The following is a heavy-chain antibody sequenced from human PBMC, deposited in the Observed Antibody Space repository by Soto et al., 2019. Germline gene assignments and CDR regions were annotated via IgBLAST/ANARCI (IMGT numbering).Heavy chain of an antibody. D-gene: IGHD3-3*01. Sequence: PGGSLRLSCAASGFTFEDYAMHWVRQAPGKGLEWVSGISWNSGTKGSADSVKGRFTISRDNAKKSLYLQMNSLRPEDTALYFCAKDINRRYDFWSDSAYYHYGMDVWGQGTAVTV. CDR3: AKDINRRYDFWSDSAYYHYGMDV. CDR2: ISWNSGTK. J-gene: IGHJ6*01. V-gene: IGHV3-9*01. CDR1: GFTFEDYA.